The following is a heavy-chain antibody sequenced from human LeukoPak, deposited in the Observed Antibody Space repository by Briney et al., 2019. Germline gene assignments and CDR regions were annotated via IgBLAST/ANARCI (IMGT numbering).Heavy chain of an antibody. V-gene: IGHV1-18*01. D-gene: IGHD5-18*01. Sequence: ASVKVSCKASGYTFTSYGISWVRQAPGQGLEWMGWISAYNGNTNYAQKFQGRVTITADESTSTAYMELSSLRSEDTAVYYCARGGRYSYGYGWFDPWGQGTLVTVSS. CDR2: ISAYNGNT. J-gene: IGHJ5*02. CDR3: ARGGRYSYGYGWFDP. CDR1: GYTFTSYG.